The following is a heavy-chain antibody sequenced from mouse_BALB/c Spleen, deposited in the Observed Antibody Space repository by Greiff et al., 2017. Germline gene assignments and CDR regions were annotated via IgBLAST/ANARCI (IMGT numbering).Heavy chain of an antibody. D-gene: IGHD2-3*01. CDR2: IYPGDGDT. V-gene: IGHV1-87*01. CDR3: ARSLYDGYYAYYFDY. CDR1: GYTFTSYW. Sequence: QGQLQQSGAELARPGASVKLSCKASGYTFTSYWMQWVKQRPGQGLEWIGAIYPGDGDTRYTQKFKGKATLTADKSSSTAYMQLSSLASEDSAVYYCARSLYDGYYAYYFDYWGQGTTLTVSS. J-gene: IGHJ2*01.